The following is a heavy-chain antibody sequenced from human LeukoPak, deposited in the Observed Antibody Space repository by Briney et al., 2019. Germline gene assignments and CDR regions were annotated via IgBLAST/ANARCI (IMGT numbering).Heavy chain of an antibody. V-gene: IGHV3-74*01. D-gene: IGHD5-12*01. CDR3: ARDRGYTQDY. CDR2: IKTDGSST. CDR1: GFTFSSYS. J-gene: IGHJ4*02. Sequence: GGSLRLSCAASGFTFSSYSMNWVRQAPGKGLVWVSHIKTDGSSTTYADSVRGRFTISRDNAKNTLYLQMNSLRAEDTAVYYCARDRGYTQDYWGQGTLVTVSS.